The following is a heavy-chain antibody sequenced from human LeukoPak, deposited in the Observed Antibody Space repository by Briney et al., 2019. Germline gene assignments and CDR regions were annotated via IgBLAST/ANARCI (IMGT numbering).Heavy chain of an antibody. CDR1: GFTISSYR. V-gene: IGHV3-48*01. J-gene: IGHJ5*02. CDR2: ISSSSSTI. Sequence: GGSLRLSCAASGFTISSYRMNWVRQAPGKGLEWISYISSSSSTIYYADSVKGRFTISRDNAENSLYLQMNSLRAEDTAVYYCARDVGFGFDPWGQGTLVTVSS. D-gene: IGHD3-10*01. CDR3: ARDVGFGFDP.